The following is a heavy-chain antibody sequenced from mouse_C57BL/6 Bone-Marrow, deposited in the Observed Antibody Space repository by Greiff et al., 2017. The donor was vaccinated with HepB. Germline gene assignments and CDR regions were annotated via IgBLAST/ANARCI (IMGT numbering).Heavy chain of an antibody. J-gene: IGHJ3*01. CDR2: IYPSDSET. Sequence: QVQLQQPGAELVRPGSSVKLSCKASGYTFTSYWMDWVKQRPGQGLEWIGDIYPSDSETHYNQKFKDKATLTVDKSSSTAYMQLSSLTSEDSAVYYCARRGGSPNRPWFAYWGQGTLVTVSA. CDR3: ARRGGSPNRPWFAY. D-gene: IGHD2-14*01. CDR1: GYTFTSYW. V-gene: IGHV1-61*01.